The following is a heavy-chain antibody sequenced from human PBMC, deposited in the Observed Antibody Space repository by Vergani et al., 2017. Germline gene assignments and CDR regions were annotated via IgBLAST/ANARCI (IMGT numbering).Heavy chain of an antibody. J-gene: IGHJ6*02. CDR1: GYTFTASY. Sequence: QVQLVQSGAEVKKPGASVTVSSKASGYTFTASYMHWVRQPPPQGLQWSGLINPISGGTNYAQKFQGWVTMTRDTSISTAYMELSRLRSDDTAVYYCARGRGTTVTFYYYYGMDVWGQGTTVTVSS. V-gene: IGHV1-2*04. CDR3: ARGRGTTVTFYYYYGMDV. CDR2: INPISGGT. D-gene: IGHD4-11*01.